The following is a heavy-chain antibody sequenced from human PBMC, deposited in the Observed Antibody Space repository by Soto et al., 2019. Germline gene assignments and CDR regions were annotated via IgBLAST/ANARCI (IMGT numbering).Heavy chain of an antibody. V-gene: IGHV3-21*01. CDR1: GFTFSSYS. CDR2: ISSSSYI. J-gene: IGHJ6*02. D-gene: IGHD1-26*01. CDR3: ARWDDSGSYYYYYGMDV. Sequence: GGSLRLSCAASGFTFSSYSMNWVRQAPGKGLEWVSSISSSSYIYYADSVKGRFTISRDNAKNSLYLQMNSLRAEDTAVYYCARWDDSGSYYYYYGMDVWGQGTTVTVSS.